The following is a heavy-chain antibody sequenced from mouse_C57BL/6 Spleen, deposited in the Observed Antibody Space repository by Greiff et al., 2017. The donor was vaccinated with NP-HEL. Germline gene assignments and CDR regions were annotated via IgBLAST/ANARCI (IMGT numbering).Heavy chain of an antibody. CDR2: IWGDGST. V-gene: IGHV2-3*01. D-gene: IGHD2-3*01. J-gene: IGHJ4*01. Sequence: VNLVESGPGLVAPSQSLSITCTVSGFSLTSYGVSWVRQPPGKGLEWLGVIWGDGSTNYHSALISRLSISKDNSKSQVFLKLNSLQTDDTATYYCALQGDGYYHPKYAMDYWGQGTSVTVSS. CDR3: ALQGDGYYHPKYAMDY. CDR1: GFSLTSYG.